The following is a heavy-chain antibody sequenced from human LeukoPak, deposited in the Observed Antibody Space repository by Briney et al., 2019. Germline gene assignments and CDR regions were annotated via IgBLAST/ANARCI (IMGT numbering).Heavy chain of an antibody. V-gene: IGHV3-66*01. Sequence: SGGSLRLSCAASGFTVSGNYMSWVRQAPGKGLEWVSVLYCGGSTYFADSVKGRFSISTDNSKNTLYLQMNSLRAEDMAVYYCARDGPYCTNGICYRKSYFDYWGEGTLVTVS. J-gene: IGHJ4*02. CDR3: ARDGPYCTNGICYRKSYFDY. CDR2: LYCGGST. CDR1: GFTVSGNY. D-gene: IGHD2-8*01.